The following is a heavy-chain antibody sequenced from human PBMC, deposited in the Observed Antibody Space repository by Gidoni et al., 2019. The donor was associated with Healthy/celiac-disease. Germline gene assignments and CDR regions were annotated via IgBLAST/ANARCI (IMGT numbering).Heavy chain of an antibody. V-gene: IGHV3-21*01. Sequence: ELQLVASGGGLTKPGGSVRLSCDVSGFTLSRYSTNWVRQAPVNGLAWVSTISISSSNISYADSVNGRFTISGDDAKDSLYLHRNNLGAEGTAVYYCARDAGGFCGSGSYSGAFDIWGQGTMVTVSS. J-gene: IGHJ3*02. CDR3: ARDAGGFCGSGSYSGAFDI. D-gene: IGHD3-10*01. CDR2: ISISSSNI. CDR1: GFTLSRYS.